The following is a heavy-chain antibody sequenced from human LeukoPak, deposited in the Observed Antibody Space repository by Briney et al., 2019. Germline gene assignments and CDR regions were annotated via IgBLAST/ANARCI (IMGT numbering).Heavy chain of an antibody. CDR2: ISGSSGST. CDR3: TKGLFGCGGDCYAP. CDR1: GFTFTNYA. J-gene: IGHJ5*02. Sequence: GGSLRLSCAASGFTFTNYAMSWVRQAPGKGLEWVSSISGSSGSTYYADSVKGRFTISRDNSKNTLYLQMNSLRAEDTAVYHCTKGLFGCGGDCYAPWGQGTLVTVSS. V-gene: IGHV3-23*01. D-gene: IGHD2-21*01.